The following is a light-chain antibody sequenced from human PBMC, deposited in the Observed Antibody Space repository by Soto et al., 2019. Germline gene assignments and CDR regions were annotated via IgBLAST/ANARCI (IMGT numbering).Light chain of an antibody. J-gene: IGKJ4*01. Sequence: DIEMTQSPSSLSASVGDRVTITCRASQGISKYLAWYQQKQGKVAKLLIYAASTLRSGVPSRFSGSGSETAFTLTIISLQPEDVASYYCQKYNGSPPVTFGGGTKVEIK. V-gene: IGKV1-27*01. CDR3: QKYNGSPPVT. CDR1: QGISKY. CDR2: AAS.